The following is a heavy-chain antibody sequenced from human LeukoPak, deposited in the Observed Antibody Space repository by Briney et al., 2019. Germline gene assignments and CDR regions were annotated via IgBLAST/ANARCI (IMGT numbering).Heavy chain of an antibody. J-gene: IGHJ4*02. CDR1: GGSISSSRYY. V-gene: IGHV4-39*01. CDR2: IYYSGST. D-gene: IGHD2-15*01. Sequence: SETLSLTCTVSGGSISSSRYYCGWIRQPPGKGLEGMGSIYYSGSTYYNPSLKSRVTISVDTSKNQFSLKLSSVTAADTAVYYCARGDCSGGRCYLFDYWGQGALVTVSS. CDR3: ARGDCSGGRCYLFDY.